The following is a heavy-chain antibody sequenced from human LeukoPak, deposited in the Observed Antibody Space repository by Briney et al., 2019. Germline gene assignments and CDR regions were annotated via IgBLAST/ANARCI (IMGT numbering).Heavy chain of an antibody. Sequence: SETLSLTCTVSSSSISKYYWSWIRQSPGKGLEWIGYIYYSGSTTYNPSLKSRVTMSVDMPKNQLSLKLSSVTAADTAVYYCARRFPWYFDLWGRGTLVTVSS. CDR3: ARRFPWYFDL. CDR1: SSSISKYY. CDR2: IYYSGST. V-gene: IGHV4-59*12. J-gene: IGHJ2*01.